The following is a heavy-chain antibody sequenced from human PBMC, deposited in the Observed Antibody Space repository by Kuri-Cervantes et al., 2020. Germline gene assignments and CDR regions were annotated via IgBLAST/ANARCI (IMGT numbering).Heavy chain of an antibody. CDR3: ARDPCGGDCYSGDAFDI. D-gene: IGHD2-21*02. J-gene: IGHJ3*02. CDR1: GYTFTSYY. CDR2: INPSGGST. Sequence: ASVKVSCKVSGYTFTSYYVHWVRQAPGQGLEWMGIINPSGGSTSYAQKFQGRVTMTRDTSTSTVYMELSRLRSEDTAVYYCARDPCGGDCYSGDAFDIWGQGTMVTVSS. V-gene: IGHV1-46*01.